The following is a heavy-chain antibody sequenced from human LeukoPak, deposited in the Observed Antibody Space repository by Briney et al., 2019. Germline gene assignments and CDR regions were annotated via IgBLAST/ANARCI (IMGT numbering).Heavy chain of an antibody. CDR2: ISAYNGNT. CDR3: ARVGSLYQLPNYFDY. J-gene: IGHJ4*02. D-gene: IGHD2-2*01. CDR1: GYTFTSYG. V-gene: IGHV1-18*01. Sequence: ASVKVSCKASGYTFTSYGISWVRQAPGQGLEWMGWISAYNGNTNYAQKLQGRVTMTTDTSTSTAYMELSSLRSEDTAVYYCARVGSLYQLPNYFDYWGQGTLVTVSS.